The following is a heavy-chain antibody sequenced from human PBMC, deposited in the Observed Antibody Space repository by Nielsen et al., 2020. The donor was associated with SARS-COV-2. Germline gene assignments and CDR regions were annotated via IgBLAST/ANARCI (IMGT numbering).Heavy chain of an antibody. CDR3: ARLGSSSWYFDY. CDR1: GFTFSSYG. D-gene: IGHD6-13*01. V-gene: IGHV3-33*01. CDR2: IWYDGSNK. J-gene: IGHJ4*02. Sequence: GESLKISCAASGFTFSSYGMHWVRQAPGKGLEWVAVIWYDGSNKYYVDSVKGRFTISRDNAKNSLYLQMNSLRAEDTAVYYCARLGSSSWYFDYWGQGTLVTVSS.